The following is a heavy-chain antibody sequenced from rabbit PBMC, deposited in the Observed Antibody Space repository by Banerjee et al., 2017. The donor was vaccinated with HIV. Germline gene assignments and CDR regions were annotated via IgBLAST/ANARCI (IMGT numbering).Heavy chain of an antibody. Sequence: QEQLVESGGDLVQPEGSLTLTCTASGFSFSSSYYMCWVRQAPGEGLEWIGYIEPIFGNTYYASWVNGRFTISSHNAQNTLYLQLNSLTAADTATYFCVRGASASGSYFALWGPGTLVTVS. V-gene: IGHV1S45*01. CDR3: VRGASASGSYFAL. CDR2: IEPIFGNT. CDR1: GFSFSSSYY. D-gene: IGHD8-1*01. J-gene: IGHJ4*01.